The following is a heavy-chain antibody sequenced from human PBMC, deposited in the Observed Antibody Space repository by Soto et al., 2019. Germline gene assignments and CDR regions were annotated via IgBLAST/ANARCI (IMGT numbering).Heavy chain of an antibody. CDR3: ARGGQDFWSGPFDY. D-gene: IGHD3-3*01. Sequence: TLSLTCTVSGGSISNYYCNWIRQPAGKGLEWIGRIDTSGSTNYNPSLKSRVTMSVDTSKQEFSLKLSSVTAADTALYYCARGGQDFWSGPFDYWGRGALVTVSS. V-gene: IGHV4-4*07. J-gene: IGHJ4*02. CDR2: IDTSGST. CDR1: GGSISNYY.